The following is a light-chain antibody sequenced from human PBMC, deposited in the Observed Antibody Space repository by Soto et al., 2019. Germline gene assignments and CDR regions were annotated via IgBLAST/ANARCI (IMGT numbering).Light chain of an antibody. V-gene: IGLV2-18*01. CDR3: SLYTSSTFYV. Sequence: QSALTQPPSVSESPGQSVTISCTGTSSDVGYYHRVYWYQQPPGTATKLLIYEVSNRPSGVPDRFSGSKSGNTASLTISGLQAEDEADYYCSLYTSSTFYVFGTGTKVTVL. CDR2: EVS. J-gene: IGLJ1*01. CDR1: SSDVGYYHR.